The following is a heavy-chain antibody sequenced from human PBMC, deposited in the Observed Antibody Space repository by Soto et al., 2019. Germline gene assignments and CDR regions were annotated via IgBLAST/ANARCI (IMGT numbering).Heavy chain of an antibody. J-gene: IGHJ5*02. CDR3: ARAGGYDNSGLYRNWLDP. V-gene: IGHV4-4*07. CDR2: FYSSGST. CDR1: GGSINSYS. D-gene: IGHD3-22*01. Sequence: KPSETLSLTCTVSGGSINSYSWSWIRQPAGKGLEWIGRFYSSGSTNYNPSLKSRVTMSIDTSKSQFSLKLSSVTAADTAVYYCARAGGYDNSGLYRNWLDPWGQGTLVTVSS.